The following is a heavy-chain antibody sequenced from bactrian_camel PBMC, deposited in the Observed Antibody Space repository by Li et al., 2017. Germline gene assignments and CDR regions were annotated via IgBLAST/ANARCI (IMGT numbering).Heavy chain of an antibody. Sequence: HVQLVESGGGSVQAGGSLRLGCVASGNYFYRYCMAWFRQAPGKEREGVVSIDSQGTIQYADGVKGRFTVSHDAAKNSIDLQMNSLKPDDTAVYYCAATGQMLSVAGCRTQGTQVTVS. D-gene: IGHD1*01. CDR1: GNYFYRYC. J-gene: IGHJ4*01. V-gene: IGHV3S53*01. CDR2: IDSQGTI.